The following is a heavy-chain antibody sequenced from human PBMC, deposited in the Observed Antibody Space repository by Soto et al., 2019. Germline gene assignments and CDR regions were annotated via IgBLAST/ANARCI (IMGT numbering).Heavy chain of an antibody. CDR2: IWYDGSNK. V-gene: IGHV3-33*01. Sequence: GGSLRLSCAASGFTFSSYGMHWVRQAPGKGLEWVAVIWYDGSNKYYADSVKGRFTISRDNSKNTLYLQMNSLRAEDTAVYYCARDFGYSYGGARGFAPGGKEPLVTVSS. J-gene: IGHJ5*02. CDR1: GFTFSSYG. D-gene: IGHD5-18*01. CDR3: ARDFGYSYGGARGFAP.